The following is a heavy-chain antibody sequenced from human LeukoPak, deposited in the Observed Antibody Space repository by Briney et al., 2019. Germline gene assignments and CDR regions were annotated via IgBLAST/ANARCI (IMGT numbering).Heavy chain of an antibody. D-gene: IGHD3-10*01. CDR3: AREPSGVLGLDC. V-gene: IGHV3-48*01. J-gene: IGHJ4*02. CDR2: ISSGSSPI. Sequence: GGSLRLSCVASGFTFSTYSMNWVRQAPGKGLEWVSYISSGSSPIYYADPLRGRFTISRDNAKNSLFLQMNSLRAEDTAVYYCAREPSGVLGLDCWGQGTLVTVSS. CDR1: GFTFSTYS.